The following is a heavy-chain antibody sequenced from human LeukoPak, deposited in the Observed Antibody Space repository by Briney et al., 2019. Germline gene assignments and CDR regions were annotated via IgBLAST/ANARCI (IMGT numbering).Heavy chain of an antibody. CDR3: ASSPGYYFDY. CDR2: IYYSGST. V-gene: IGHV4-59*08. Sequence: SETLSLTCTVSGGSISSYYWSWIRQPPGKGLEWFGYIYYSGSTNYKPSLKSRVTISVDTSKNQFSLKLSSVTAADTAVYYCASSPGYYFDYWGQGTLVTVSS. J-gene: IGHJ4*02. CDR1: GGSISSYY.